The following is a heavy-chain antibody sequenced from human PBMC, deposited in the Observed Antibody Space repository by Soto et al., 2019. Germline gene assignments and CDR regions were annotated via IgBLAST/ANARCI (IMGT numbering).Heavy chain of an antibody. J-gene: IGHJ6*03. CDR1: GYTFTSYG. CDR2: ISAYNGNT. Sequence: GASVKVSCKASGYTFTSYGISWVRQAPGQGLEWMGWISAYNGNTNYAQKIQGRVTMTTDTSTSTAYMELRSLRSDDTAVYYCGRMEQQPHRQNKNYYYYYMDVWGKGTTVTVSS. CDR3: GRMEQQPHRQNKNYYYYYMDV. V-gene: IGHV1-18*01. D-gene: IGHD6-13*01.